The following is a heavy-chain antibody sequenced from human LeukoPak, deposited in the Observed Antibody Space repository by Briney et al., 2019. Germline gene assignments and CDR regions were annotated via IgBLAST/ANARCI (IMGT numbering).Heavy chain of an antibody. V-gene: IGHV1-46*01. J-gene: IGHJ6*02. CDR3: AIYGSGSLDYYYYGMDV. CDR2: INPSGGST. D-gene: IGHD3-10*01. Sequence: GASVKVSCKASGYTFTSYYMHWVRQAPGQGLEWMGIINPSGGSTSYAQKFQGRVTMTRDTSTSTVYMELSSLRSEDTAVYYCAIYGSGSLDYYYYGMDVWGQGTTVTVSS. CDR1: GYTFTSYY.